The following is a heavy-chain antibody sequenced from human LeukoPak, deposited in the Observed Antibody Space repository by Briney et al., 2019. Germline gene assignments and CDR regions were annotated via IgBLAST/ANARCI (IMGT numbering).Heavy chain of an antibody. CDR2: ISGSGGST. CDR3: AKDLGIAVAGKGFDY. Sequence: GGSLRLSCAASGFTFSSYAMTWVRQAPGKGLEWVSAISGSGGSTYYADSVKGRFTISRDNSKNTLYLQMNSLRAKDTAVYYCAKDLGIAVAGKGFDYWGQGTLVTVSS. J-gene: IGHJ4*02. V-gene: IGHV3-23*01. CDR1: GFTFSSYA. D-gene: IGHD6-19*01.